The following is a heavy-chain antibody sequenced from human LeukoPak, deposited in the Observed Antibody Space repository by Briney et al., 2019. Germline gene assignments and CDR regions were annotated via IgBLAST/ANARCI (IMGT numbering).Heavy chain of an antibody. CDR2: IRSDGSST. CDR1: GFSFSDYI. J-gene: IGHJ6*03. Sequence: GGSLRLSCVASGFSFSDYIMHWVRQAPGKGLEYVSAIRSDGSSTVYPNSVKGRFTISRDNSKSTLYLQLGSLRAEDTAVYYCTRDLGSDIVLMVCAMVGSGYYYYMDVWGKGTTVTVSS. D-gene: IGHD2-8*01. CDR3: TRDLGSDIVLMVCAMVGSGYYYYMDV. V-gene: IGHV3-64*01.